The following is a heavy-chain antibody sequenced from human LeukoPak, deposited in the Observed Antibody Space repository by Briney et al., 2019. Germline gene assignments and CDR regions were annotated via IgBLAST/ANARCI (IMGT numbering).Heavy chain of an antibody. V-gene: IGHV4-39*07. CDR2: IYYSGST. CDR1: GGFISSSSYX. D-gene: IGHD6-13*01. J-gene: IGHJ4*02. Sequence: XETLXXXCTVSGGFISSSSYXXVWIRQPPGXXLXGIGSIYYSGSTYYNPSLKSRVTISVDTSKNQFSLKLSSVTPADTAVYYCARDRQQLVRGDYFDYWGQGTLVTVSS. CDR3: ARDRQQLVRGDYFDY.